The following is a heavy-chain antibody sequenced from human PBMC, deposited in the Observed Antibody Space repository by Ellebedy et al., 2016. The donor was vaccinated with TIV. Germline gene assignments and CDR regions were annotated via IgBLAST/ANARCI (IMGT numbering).Heavy chain of an antibody. Sequence: SGPTLVKPTQTLTLTCTFSGFSLNTSGVGVGWIRQPPGKALEWLALIYWDDDKRYRPSLASRLTITKDTSKNQVVLTMTNMDPVDTATYYCARAWGGSCFDYWGQGTLVTVSS. CDR3: ARAWGGSCFDY. J-gene: IGHJ4*02. CDR2: IYWDDDK. V-gene: IGHV2-5*02. D-gene: IGHD2-2*03. CDR1: GFSLNTSGVG.